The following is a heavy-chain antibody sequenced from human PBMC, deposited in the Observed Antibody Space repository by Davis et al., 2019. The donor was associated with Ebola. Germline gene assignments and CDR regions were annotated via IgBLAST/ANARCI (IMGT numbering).Heavy chain of an antibody. V-gene: IGHV4-4*02. CDR1: GGSVISDDW. J-gene: IGHJ4*02. Sequence: PSETLSLTCAVSGGSVISDDWWSWLRQSPGKGLEWIGEAQHVGGANYNPSLKSRVTISVDTSKNLFSLEMTSVTAADTARYYCARIHCTGGSCYGDHWGLGALVTVSS. CDR3: ARIHCTGGSCYGDH. D-gene: IGHD2-15*01. CDR2: AQHVGGA.